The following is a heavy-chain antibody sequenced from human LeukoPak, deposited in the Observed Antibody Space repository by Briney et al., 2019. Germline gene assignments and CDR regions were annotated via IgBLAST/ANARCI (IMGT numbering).Heavy chain of an antibody. CDR2: IYPYDSDT. Sequence: GESLKISCKGSGYSFSIHWIAWVRQMPGRGLEWMGIIYPYDSDTRFSPSFQGQVTISVDKSINTAYLQWGSLKASDTAMYYCARSYSSGWELDYWGQGTLVAVSS. V-gene: IGHV5-51*01. CDR1: GYSFSIHW. D-gene: IGHD6-19*01. CDR3: ARSYSSGWELDY. J-gene: IGHJ4*02.